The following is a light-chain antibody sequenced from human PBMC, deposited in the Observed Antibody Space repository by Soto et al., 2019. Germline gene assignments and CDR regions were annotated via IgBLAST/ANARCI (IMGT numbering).Light chain of an antibody. V-gene: IGKV1-5*03. J-gene: IGKJ1*01. CDR1: QSISSS. Sequence: DIQMTQSPSTLSASVGDRVTVTCRASQSISSSLAWFQQKPGKAPKLLMYHVSRLNSGVSSRFIGSGSGTEFTLTISSLQPDDFAIYYCQQYDTHFWTFGQGTKVEIK. CDR3: QQYDTHFWT. CDR2: HVS.